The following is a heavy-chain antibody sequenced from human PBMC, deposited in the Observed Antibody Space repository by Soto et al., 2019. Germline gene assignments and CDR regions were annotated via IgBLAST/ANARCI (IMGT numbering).Heavy chain of an antibody. CDR1: GFSLSTSGEG. J-gene: IGHJ4*02. D-gene: IGHD3-22*01. CDR2: IYWDDDK. V-gene: IGHV2-5*02. Sequence: QITLKESGPTLVKPTQTLTLTCTFSGFSLSTSGEGVGWIRQPPGKALEWLALIYWDDDKRYSPSLKSRLTLTKDTSKNQVVLTMTNMDPVDTATYYCAHLYYYDTSGYYRYFDYWGQGTLVTVSS. CDR3: AHLYYYDTSGYYRYFDY.